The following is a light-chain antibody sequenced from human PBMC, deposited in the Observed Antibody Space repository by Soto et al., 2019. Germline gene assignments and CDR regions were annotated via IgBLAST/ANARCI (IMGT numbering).Light chain of an antibody. Sequence: DIQMTQSPSTLSASVGDRVTITCRASQSINIWLAWYQQKPGKAPKLLSYKASSLESGVPSRFSGSGSGPEFTLTISSLQPDDFATYYCQQYNDYSPWTFGQGTKVEIK. V-gene: IGKV1-5*03. CDR3: QQYNDYSPWT. J-gene: IGKJ1*01. CDR2: KAS. CDR1: QSINIW.